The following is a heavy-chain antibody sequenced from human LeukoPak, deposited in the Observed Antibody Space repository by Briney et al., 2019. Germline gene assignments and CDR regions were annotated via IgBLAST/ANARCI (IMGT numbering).Heavy chain of an antibody. Sequence: ASVTVSFTSSVYTFSDHFIHWVRQAPGQGLEWMGWINPNSGATNYAQNFQGRVTMTSDTSITTAYMELTSLTFNDTAVYYCAREGWEPNFDQWGQGTLVTVSS. D-gene: IGHD1-26*01. CDR3: AREGWEPNFDQ. CDR1: VYTFSDHF. CDR2: INPNSGAT. V-gene: IGHV1-2*02. J-gene: IGHJ4*02.